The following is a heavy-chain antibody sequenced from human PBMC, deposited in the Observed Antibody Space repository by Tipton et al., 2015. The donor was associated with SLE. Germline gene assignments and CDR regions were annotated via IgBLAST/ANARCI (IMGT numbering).Heavy chain of an antibody. CDR2: IIPIFGTA. Sequence: QSGAEVKKPGSSVKVSCKASGGTFSSYAISWVRQAPGQGLEWMGGIIPIFGTANYAQKLQGRVTMTTDTSTSTAYMELRSLRSDDTAVYYCAREVVVVPAAMEYYFDYWGQGTLVTVSS. V-gene: IGHV1-69*05. CDR1: GGTFSSYA. CDR3: AREVVVVPAAMEYYFDY. D-gene: IGHD2-2*01. J-gene: IGHJ4*02.